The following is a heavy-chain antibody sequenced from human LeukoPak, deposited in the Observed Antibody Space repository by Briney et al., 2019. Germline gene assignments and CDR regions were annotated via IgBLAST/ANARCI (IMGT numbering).Heavy chain of an antibody. CDR3: ARRGYDGELKIDY. CDR1: GFTLDDYA. J-gene: IGHJ4*02. D-gene: IGHD2-2*01. V-gene: IGHV3-9*01. Sequence: PGGSLRLSCAASGFTLDDYAMHWVRQAPGKGLEWVSGISWNSGSIGYADSVKGRFTISRDNAKNSLYLQMNSLRAEDTAVYYCARRGYDGELKIDYWGQGTLVTVSS. CDR2: ISWNSGSI.